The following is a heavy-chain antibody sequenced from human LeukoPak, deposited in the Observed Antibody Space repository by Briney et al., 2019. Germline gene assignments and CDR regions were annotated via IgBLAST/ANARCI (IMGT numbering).Heavy chain of an antibody. CDR3: AHKRNWVFVY. J-gene: IGHJ4*02. Sequence: SGPTLVKPTQTLTLTCTFSGFSLSTNAVGVGWIRQPPGKALEWLALIYWNGDQRYSPSLQSRLSITKDTSKNQVVLTMTNMDPVDTATYYCAHKRNWVFVYWGQGTLVTVSP. D-gene: IGHD7-27*01. CDR1: GFSLSTNAVG. V-gene: IGHV2-5*01. CDR2: IYWNGDQ.